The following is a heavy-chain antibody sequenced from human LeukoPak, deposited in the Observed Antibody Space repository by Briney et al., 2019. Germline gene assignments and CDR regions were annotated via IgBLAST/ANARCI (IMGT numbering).Heavy chain of an antibody. CDR1: GFTFSSYA. CDR3: ARAATIFGVVILNRPFDY. J-gene: IGHJ4*02. CDR2: ISYDGSNK. D-gene: IGHD3-3*01. V-gene: IGHV3-30*03. Sequence: GGSLRLSCAASGFTFSSYAMSWVRQAPGKGLEWVAVISYDGSNKYYADSVKGRFTISRDNSKNTLYLQMNSLRAEDTAVYYCARAATIFGVVILNRPFDYWGQGTLVTVSS.